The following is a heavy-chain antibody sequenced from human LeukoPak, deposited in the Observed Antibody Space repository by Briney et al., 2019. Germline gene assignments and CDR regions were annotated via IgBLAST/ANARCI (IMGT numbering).Heavy chain of an antibody. D-gene: IGHD6-13*01. Sequence: GASVKVSCKVSGYTLTELSMHWVRQAPGKGLEWMGGFDPEDGETIYAQKFQGRVTMTEDTSTDTACMELSSLRSEDTAVYYCTAGSPVQHLLQDAFDIWGQGTMITVSS. CDR3: TAGSPVQHLLQDAFDI. V-gene: IGHV1-24*01. J-gene: IGHJ3*02. CDR2: FDPEDGET. CDR1: GYTLTELS.